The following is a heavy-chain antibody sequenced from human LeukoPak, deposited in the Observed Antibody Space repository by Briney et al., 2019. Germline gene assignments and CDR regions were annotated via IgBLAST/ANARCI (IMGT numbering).Heavy chain of an antibody. Sequence: GGSLRLSCAVSGFTFSDRYMDWFRQAPGKGLEWVGRSRNKANSYTTEYAASVKGRFTISRDDSKNSLYLQMNSLRAEDTALYYCAKGPPYGSGSSGYFDYWGQGTLVTVSS. CDR3: AKGPPYGSGSSGYFDY. V-gene: IGHV3-72*01. J-gene: IGHJ4*02. D-gene: IGHD3-10*01. CDR2: SRNKANSYTT. CDR1: GFTFSDRY.